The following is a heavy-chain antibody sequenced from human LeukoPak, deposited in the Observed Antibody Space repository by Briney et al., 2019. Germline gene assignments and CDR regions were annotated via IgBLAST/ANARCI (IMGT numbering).Heavy chain of an antibody. Sequence: SETLSLTCTVSGVFISGYYWSWIRQPPGKGLEWIGYIYYSGSTYYNPSLKSRVTMSVDTSKNQFSLKQTSVTTADTAVYYCAREVDYWFDPWGQGTLVTVSS. D-gene: IGHD2-15*01. CDR3: AREVDYWFDP. J-gene: IGHJ5*02. CDR1: GVFISGYY. V-gene: IGHV4-59*01. CDR2: IYYSGST.